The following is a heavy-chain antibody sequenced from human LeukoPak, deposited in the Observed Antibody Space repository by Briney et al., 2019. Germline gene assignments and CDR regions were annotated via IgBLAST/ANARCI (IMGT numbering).Heavy chain of an antibody. D-gene: IGHD6-25*01. CDR1: GFTFSSYE. Sequence: GGSQRLSCAASGFTFSSYEMNWVRQAPGKGMEWISYISSSGTTIYYADSLKGRFTISRDNAENSLYLQMNSPRVEDTAVYYCARDGTPIYSSGWVYMDVWGRGTTVTISS. CDR2: ISSSGTTI. CDR3: ARDGTPIYSSGWVYMDV. J-gene: IGHJ6*03. V-gene: IGHV3-48*03.